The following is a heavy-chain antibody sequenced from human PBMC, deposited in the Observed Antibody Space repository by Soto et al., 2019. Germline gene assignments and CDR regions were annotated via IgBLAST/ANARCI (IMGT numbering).Heavy chain of an antibody. J-gene: IGHJ6*02. Sequence: PGGSLRLSCAASGFTFSDYYMSWIRQAPGKGLEWVSYISSSGSTIYYADSVKGRFTISRDNAKNSLYLQMNSLRAEDTAVYYCARVKGMTTVTINYYYYYGMDVWGQGTTVTVSS. D-gene: IGHD4-4*01. V-gene: IGHV3-11*01. CDR2: ISSSGSTI. CDR3: ARVKGMTTVTINYYYYYGMDV. CDR1: GFTFSDYY.